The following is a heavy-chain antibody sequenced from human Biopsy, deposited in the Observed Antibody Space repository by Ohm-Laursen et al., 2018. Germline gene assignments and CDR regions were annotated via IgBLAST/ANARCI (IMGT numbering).Heavy chain of an antibody. D-gene: IGHD3-3*01. V-gene: IGHV1-2*02. J-gene: IGHJ5*01. CDR1: AYSFGDHR. Sequence: VASVKVSCKASAYSFGDHRIHWVRQAPGQGLEWMGWIDPKSGGTNYAQKVQGRVTMTRDTSISTTYMELRRLTSDDTAVFYCARELGDFWGGRQFDFWGQGTLVTVSS. CDR2: IDPKSGGT. CDR3: ARELGDFWGGRQFDF.